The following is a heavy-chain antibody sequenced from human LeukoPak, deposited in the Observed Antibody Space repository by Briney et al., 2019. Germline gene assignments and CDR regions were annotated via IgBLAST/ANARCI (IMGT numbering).Heavy chain of an antibody. CDR1: VGSISSYY. CDR2: IYYSGST. CDR3: ARGLGRDAFDI. J-gene: IGHJ3*02. V-gene: IGHV4-59*01. Sequence: PSETLSLTCTVSVGSISSYYWSSIRQPRCKPLEWIGYIYYSGSTNYNPSLKSRVTISVDTSKNQFSLKLSSVTAADTAVYYCARGLGRDAFDIWGQGTMVTVSS.